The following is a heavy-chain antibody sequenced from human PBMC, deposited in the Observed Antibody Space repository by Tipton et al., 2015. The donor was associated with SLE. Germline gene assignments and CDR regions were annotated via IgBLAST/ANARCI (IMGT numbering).Heavy chain of an antibody. V-gene: IGHV4-59*08. CDR1: GGSINSNY. D-gene: IGHD6-19*01. J-gene: IGHJ4*02. CDR2: ISDGGGT. CDR3: ARAGYSSGWYGRGFDN. Sequence: TLSLTCSVSGGSINSNYWIWIRQPPGKGLEWIGYISDGGGTNHNPSLKSRVTISVDPAKNQFSLKLTSVTAADTAVYYCARAGYSSGWYGRGFDNWGQGTLVTVSS.